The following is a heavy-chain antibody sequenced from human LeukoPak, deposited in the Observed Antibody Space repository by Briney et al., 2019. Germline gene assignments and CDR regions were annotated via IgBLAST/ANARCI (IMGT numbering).Heavy chain of an antibody. CDR2: FNPKSGGT. V-gene: IGHV1-2*02. D-gene: IGHD3-9*01. Sequence: ASVKVSCKASGYTFPGYYMHWVRQAPGQGLEWMGWFNPKSGGTNYAQKFQGRVTMTRDTSISTAYMELSRLRSDDTAVYYCAREPPYDILTGYHFDYWGQGTLVTVSS. CDR3: AREPPYDILTGYHFDY. CDR1: GYTFPGYY. J-gene: IGHJ4*02.